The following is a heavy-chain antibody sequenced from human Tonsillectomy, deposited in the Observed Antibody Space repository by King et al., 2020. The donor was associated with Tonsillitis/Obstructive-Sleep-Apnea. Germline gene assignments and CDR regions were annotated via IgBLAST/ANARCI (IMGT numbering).Heavy chain of an antibody. V-gene: IGHV1-18*01. D-gene: IGHD1-26*01. CDR1: AYTFTNYG. J-gene: IGHJ4*02. CDR3: ARGPSSGSYLGHYSFDF. CDR2: VXTYNGNT. Sequence: VQLVESGPEVKKPGASVKVSCKASAYTFTNYGISWVRQAPGQGLEWMGWVXTYNGNTNYAQKFQGRVTMTIDTSTSTAYMELRSLRSDDTAVYYCARGPSSGSYLGHYSFDFWGQGTLVTVSS.